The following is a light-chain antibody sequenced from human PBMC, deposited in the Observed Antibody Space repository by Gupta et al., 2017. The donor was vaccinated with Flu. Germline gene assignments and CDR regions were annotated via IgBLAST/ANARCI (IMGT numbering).Light chain of an antibody. Sequence: DIVMTQSPDSLAVSLGERATINCKSSQSVLYSSNNKNYLAWYQQKPGQPPKLLIYWASTREFGVPDRFSGSGSETDFTLTISSLQAEDVAVYYCQQYSSSPFTFGPGTKVDLE. CDR3: QQYSSSPFT. CDR2: WAS. V-gene: IGKV4-1*01. J-gene: IGKJ3*01. CDR1: QSVLYSSNNKNY.